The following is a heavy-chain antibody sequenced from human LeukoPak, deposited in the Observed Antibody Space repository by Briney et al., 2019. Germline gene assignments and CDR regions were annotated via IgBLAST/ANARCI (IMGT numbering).Heavy chain of an antibody. Sequence: GASVKVSCKASGYTFTGYYMHWVRQAPGQGLEWMGWINPTSGGPNYAQKFQGRVTMTRDTSISTAYMELSRLRSDDTAVYYCARGEGITIFGVVIIGYYYYMDVWGKGTTVTVSS. V-gene: IGHV1-2*02. CDR1: GYTFTGYY. CDR3: ARGEGITIFGVVIIGYYYYMDV. D-gene: IGHD3-3*01. J-gene: IGHJ6*03. CDR2: INPTSGGP.